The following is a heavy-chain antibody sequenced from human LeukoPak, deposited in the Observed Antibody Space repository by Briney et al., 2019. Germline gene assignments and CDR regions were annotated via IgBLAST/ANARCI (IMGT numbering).Heavy chain of an antibody. CDR3: ATLGYCSSTSCYGYYYGMDV. V-gene: IGHV3-23*01. D-gene: IGHD2-2*03. J-gene: IGHJ6*02. Sequence: GGSLRLSCAASGFTVSSSYMSWVRQAPGKGLEWVSGISGSGGSTYYADSVKGRFTISRDNSKNTLYLQMNSLRAEDTAVYYCATLGYCSSTSCYGYYYGMDVWGQGTTVTVSS. CDR1: GFTVSSSY. CDR2: ISGSGGST.